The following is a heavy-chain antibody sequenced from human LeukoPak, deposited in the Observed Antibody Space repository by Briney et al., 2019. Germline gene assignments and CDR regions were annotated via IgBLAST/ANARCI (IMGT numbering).Heavy chain of an antibody. CDR1: GGSISSSSYY. CDR2: IYYSGST. V-gene: IGHV4-39*01. J-gene: IGHJ4*02. Sequence: PSETLSLTCTVSGGSISSSSYYWGWIRQPPGKGLEWIGSIYYSGSTYYNPSLKSRVTISVDTSKNQFSLKLSSVTAADTAVYYCARHLTMVRGGHFDYWGQGTLVTVSS. D-gene: IGHD3-10*01. CDR3: ARHLTMVRGGHFDY.